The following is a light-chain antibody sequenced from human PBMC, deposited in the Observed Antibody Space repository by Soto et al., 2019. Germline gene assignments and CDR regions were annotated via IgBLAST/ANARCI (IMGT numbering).Light chain of an antibody. V-gene: IGLV1-51*01. CDR3: GTWDSSLSAGYV. CDR1: SSNIGSNY. Sequence: QSVLTQPPSVSAAPGQKVTISCSGSSSNIGSNYVSWYQQLPGTAPKLLIYDNDNRPSGIPDRFSGSKSGTSATLGITGLRTGDEADYYCGTWDSSLSAGYVFGTGTKLTVL. J-gene: IGLJ1*01. CDR2: DND.